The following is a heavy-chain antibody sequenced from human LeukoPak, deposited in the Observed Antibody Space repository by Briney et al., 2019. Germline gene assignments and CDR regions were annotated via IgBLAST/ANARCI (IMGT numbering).Heavy chain of an antibody. J-gene: IGHJ4*02. CDR3: ARYDFWSGKSLDY. D-gene: IGHD3-3*01. CDR1: GFTFSDYY. Sequence: GGSLRLSCAASGFTFSDYYMSWLRQAPGKGVEGVSYISSSGSTIYYADSVKGRFTISRDNAKNSLYLQMNSLRAEDTAVYYCARYDFWSGKSLDYWGQGTLVTVSS. CDR2: ISSSGSTI. V-gene: IGHV3-11*01.